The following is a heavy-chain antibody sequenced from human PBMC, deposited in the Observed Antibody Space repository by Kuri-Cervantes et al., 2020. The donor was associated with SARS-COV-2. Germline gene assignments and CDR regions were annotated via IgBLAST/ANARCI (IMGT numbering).Heavy chain of an antibody. CDR3: ARAEEYSGIPNPKPFDP. D-gene: IGHD1-26*01. CDR1: GYTFTSYG. V-gene: IGHV1-18*01. CDR2: ISPNTGVT. J-gene: IGHJ5*02. Sequence: ASVKVSCKASGYTFTSYGINWVRQAPGQGLEWMGWISPNTGVTKYAQKFQGRVTMTRDTSTSTVYMELSSLRSEDTAVYYCARAEEYSGIPNPKPFDPWGQGTLVTVSS.